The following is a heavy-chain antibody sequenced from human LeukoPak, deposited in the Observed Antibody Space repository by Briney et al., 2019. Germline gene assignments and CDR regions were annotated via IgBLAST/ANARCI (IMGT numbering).Heavy chain of an antibody. J-gene: IGHJ5*02. V-gene: IGHV3-23*01. CDR3: AKDGIDSGDPNGFDP. CDR1: GFTYNSYA. Sequence: PGGSLRLSCAASGFTYNSYAMSWVRQAPGKGLEWVSSISGSGGSTYYADSVKARFTISRDSSKNMLYLQMNILRAEDTAIYYCAKDGIDSGDPNGFDPWGQGTLVTVSS. D-gene: IGHD3-10*01. CDR2: ISGSGGST.